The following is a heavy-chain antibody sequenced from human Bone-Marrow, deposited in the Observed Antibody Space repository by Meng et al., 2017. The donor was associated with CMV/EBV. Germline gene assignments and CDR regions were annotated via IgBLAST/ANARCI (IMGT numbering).Heavy chain of an antibody. CDR2: ISGSGGST. CDR3: AKRGAARVMSRKDYFDY. J-gene: IGHJ4*02. D-gene: IGHD6-6*01. V-gene: IGHV3-23*01. CDR1: GFTFSSYA. Sequence: GGSLRLSCAASGFTFSSYAMSWVRQAPGKGLEWVSAISGSGGSTYYADSVKGRFTISRDNSKNTLYLQMNSLRAEDTAVYYCAKRGAARVMSRKDYFDYWGQGTLVTGSS.